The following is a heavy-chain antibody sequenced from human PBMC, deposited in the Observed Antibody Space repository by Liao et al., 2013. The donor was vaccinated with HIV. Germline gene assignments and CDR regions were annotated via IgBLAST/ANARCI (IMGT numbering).Heavy chain of an antibody. V-gene: IGHV4-4*07. J-gene: IGHJ3*02. CDR3: ARTTVPDVIGAFDI. CDR1: GGSLSNYY. Sequence: QVQLQESGPGLVKPSETLSLTCTVSGGSLSNYYWSWIRQAAGQGLEWIGRIYSNGNTDYNPSLKSRLTMSVDTSENQFSLKLTSVTAADTAVYFCARTTVPDVIGAFDIWGRGTMVAVSS. D-gene: IGHD2-2*01. CDR2: IYSNGNT.